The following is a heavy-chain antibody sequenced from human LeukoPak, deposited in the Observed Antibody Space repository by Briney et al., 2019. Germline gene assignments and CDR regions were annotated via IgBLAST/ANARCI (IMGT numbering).Heavy chain of an antibody. CDR1: GGSISSGSYY. Sequence: SETLSLTCTVSGGSISSGSYYWSWIRQPAGKGLEWIGRIYTSGSTNYNPSLKSRVTISVDTSKNQFSLKLSSVTAADTAVYYCARGEARYYGSGSYYNDYWGREPWSPSPQ. D-gene: IGHD3-10*01. J-gene: IGHJ4*02. CDR2: IYTSGST. CDR3: ARGEARYYGSGSYYNDY. V-gene: IGHV4-61*02.